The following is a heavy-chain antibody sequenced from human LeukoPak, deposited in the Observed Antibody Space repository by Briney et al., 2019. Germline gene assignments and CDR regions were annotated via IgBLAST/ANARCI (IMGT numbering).Heavy chain of an antibody. Sequence: PSETLSLTCTVSGGSISSYYWSWIRQPPGKGLEWIGYIYYSGSTNYNPSLKSRATISVDTSKNQFSLKLSSVTAADTAVYYCARVEQLEYYFDYWGQGTLVTVSS. CDR1: GGSISSYY. D-gene: IGHD6-13*01. CDR2: IYYSGST. J-gene: IGHJ4*02. V-gene: IGHV4-59*01. CDR3: ARVEQLEYYFDY.